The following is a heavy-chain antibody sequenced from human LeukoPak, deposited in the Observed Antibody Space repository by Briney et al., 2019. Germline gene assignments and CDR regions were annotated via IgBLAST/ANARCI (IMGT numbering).Heavy chain of an antibody. CDR3: AKDMPGGQRITMVRGVMVGYYYYGMDV. CDR2: VKQGGREK. D-gene: IGHD3-10*01. Sequence: GGSMRLSCEGSGFSFSEYWMSWVRQAPGKGLEWVASVKQGGREKYYVDSVKGRFDISRDDAKNSLYLQMNSLRTEDTALYYCAKDMPGGQRITMVRGVMVGYYYYGMDVWGQGTTVTVSS. V-gene: IGHV3-7*03. J-gene: IGHJ6*02. CDR1: GFSFSEYW.